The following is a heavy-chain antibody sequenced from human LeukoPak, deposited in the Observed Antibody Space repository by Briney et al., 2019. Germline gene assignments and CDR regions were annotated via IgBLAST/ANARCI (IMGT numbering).Heavy chain of an antibody. J-gene: IGHJ4*02. CDR2: INCNSGDT. CDR3: GRTWIEVWTPDFDY. Sequence: ASVKVSXKASGYTFSAYNIHWVRQAPGHGLEWMGRINCNSGDTKYAQKFQGRVTMTRDTSMSTVYMELSGLRSDDTAVFFCGRTWIEVWTPDFDYWGQGTLVTVSS. V-gene: IGHV1-2*06. CDR1: GYTFSAYN. D-gene: IGHD3-22*01.